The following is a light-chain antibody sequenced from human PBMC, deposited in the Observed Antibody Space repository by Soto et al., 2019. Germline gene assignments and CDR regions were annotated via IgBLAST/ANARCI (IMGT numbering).Light chain of an antibody. CDR3: CSPTISGAPV. V-gene: IGLV2-14*01. CDR1: NSDVANYDY. Sequence: QSALTQPASVSGSPGQSITLSCTGANSDVANYDYVSWYRQYPGLAPQVIISEVTNRPSVISDRFSGSKSANTAYLTISGLQAEAEADYYCCSPTISGAPVFGGEPKVNV. CDR2: EVT. J-gene: IGLJ2*01.